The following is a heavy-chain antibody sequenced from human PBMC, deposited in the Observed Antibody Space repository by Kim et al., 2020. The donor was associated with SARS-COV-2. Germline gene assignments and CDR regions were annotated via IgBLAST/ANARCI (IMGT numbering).Heavy chain of an antibody. CDR2: INWNGGST. CDR1: GFTFDDYG. D-gene: IGHD3-16*01. Sequence: GGSLRLSCAASGFTFDDYGMSWVRQAPGKGLEWVSGINWNGGSTGYADSVKGRFTISRDNAKNSLYLQMNSLRAEDTALYYCARDAGEEPFYYFDYWGQGTLVTVSS. J-gene: IGHJ4*02. V-gene: IGHV3-20*04. CDR3: ARDAGEEPFYYFDY.